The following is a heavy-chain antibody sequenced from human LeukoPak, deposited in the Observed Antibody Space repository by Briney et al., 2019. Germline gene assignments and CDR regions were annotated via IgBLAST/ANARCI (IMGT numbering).Heavy chain of an antibody. Sequence: PGGSLRLSCAASGFTVSSNYMSWVRQAPGEGLEWGSVIYSGSSTYYADSVKGRFTISRHNSKNTLYLQMNSLRAEDTAVYYCARDGNDSGYYYYGMDVWGQGTTVTVSS. CDR1: GFTVSSNY. D-gene: IGHD1-1*01. J-gene: IGHJ6*02. CDR3: ARDGNDSGYYYYGMDV. V-gene: IGHV3-53*04. CDR2: IYSGSST.